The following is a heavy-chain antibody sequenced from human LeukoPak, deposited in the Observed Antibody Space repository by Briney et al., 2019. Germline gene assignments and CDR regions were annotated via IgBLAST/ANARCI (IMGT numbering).Heavy chain of an antibody. CDR2: ISSSSSDT. Sequence: GGSLRLSCAASGFTFNSNAMSWVRQAPGKGLEWVSYISSSSSDTDYADSVKGRFTISRDNAKNSLYLQMNSLRAEDTAVYYCARTPPSKGSSGYYDYWGQGTLVTVSS. D-gene: IGHD3-22*01. V-gene: IGHV3-21*05. CDR3: ARTPPSKGSSGYYDY. CDR1: GFTFNSNA. J-gene: IGHJ4*02.